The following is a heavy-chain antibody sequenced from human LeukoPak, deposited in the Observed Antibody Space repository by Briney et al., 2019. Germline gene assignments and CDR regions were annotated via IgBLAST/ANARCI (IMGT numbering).Heavy chain of an antibody. CDR1: GGSFSGYY. Sequence: SQTLSLTCAVYGGSFSGYYWTWIRQTPGKGLEWIGGINHDGSTNYNPSLRSRVTISVDTSKNQFSLRLRSVSAADTAVYYCARGWVVTAYAPFDPWGQGTLVIVSS. J-gene: IGHJ5*02. CDR3: ARGWVVTAYAPFDP. V-gene: IGHV4-34*01. CDR2: INHDGST. D-gene: IGHD2-21*02.